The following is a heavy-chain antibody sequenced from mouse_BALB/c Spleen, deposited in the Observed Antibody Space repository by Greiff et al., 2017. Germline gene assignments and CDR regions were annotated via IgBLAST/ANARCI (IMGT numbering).Heavy chain of an antibody. V-gene: IGHV5-4*02. J-gene: IGHJ3*01. Sequence: EVQVVESGGGLVKPGGSLKLSCAASGFTFSDYYMYWVRQTPEKRLEWVATISDGGSYTYYPDSVKGRFTISRDNAKNNLYLQMSSLKSEDTAMYYCARDRYGSRSWFAYWGQGTLVTVSA. D-gene: IGHD1-1*01. CDR1: GFTFSDYY. CDR3: ARDRYGSRSWFAY. CDR2: ISDGGSYT.